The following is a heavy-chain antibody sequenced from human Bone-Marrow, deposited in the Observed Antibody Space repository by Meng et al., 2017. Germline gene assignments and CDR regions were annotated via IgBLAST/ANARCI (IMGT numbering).Heavy chain of an antibody. CDR1: GGSFSGYY. J-gene: IGHJ4*02. V-gene: IGHV4-34*01. D-gene: IGHD3-10*01. Sequence: QVPRKQWGAGLLKTSETLSLTCAVYGGSFSGYYWSWIRQPPGKGLEWIGEINHSGSTNYNPSLKSRVTISVDTSKNQFSLKLSSVTAADTAVYYCAGISYYYGSGSYYKSYYFDYWGQGTLVTVSS. CDR2: INHSGST. CDR3: AGISYYYGSGSYYKSYYFDY.